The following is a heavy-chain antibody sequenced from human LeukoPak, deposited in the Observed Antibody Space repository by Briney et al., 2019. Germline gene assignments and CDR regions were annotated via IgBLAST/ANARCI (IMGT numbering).Heavy chain of an antibody. Sequence: PGGSLRLSCAASGFTFSNAWRSWVRQAPGQGLEWVGRIKSKTDGGTTDSAAPVEGRFTIPRDDSKNTLYLQMNSLKTEDTAVYYCTTESWGIAAVDFWGQGTLVTVSS. CDR3: TTESWGIAAVDF. V-gene: IGHV3-15*01. D-gene: IGHD6-13*01. J-gene: IGHJ4*02. CDR2: IKSKTDGGTT. CDR1: GFTFSNAW.